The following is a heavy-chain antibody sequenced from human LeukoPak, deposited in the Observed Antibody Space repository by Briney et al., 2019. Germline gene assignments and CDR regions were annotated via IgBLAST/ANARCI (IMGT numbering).Heavy chain of an antibody. CDR2: INWSGGST. J-gene: IGHJ4*02. CDR1: GFAFDEHG. Sequence: GGSLRLSCTASGFAFDEHGMSWVRQVPGKGLEWVSGINWSGGSTGYADPLRGRFTISRDNAKNSLYLPMDSLRAEDTALYYCARAPTTSPFYFDSWGQGTLVTVSS. CDR3: ARAPTTSPFYFDS. D-gene: IGHD1-26*01. V-gene: IGHV3-20*04.